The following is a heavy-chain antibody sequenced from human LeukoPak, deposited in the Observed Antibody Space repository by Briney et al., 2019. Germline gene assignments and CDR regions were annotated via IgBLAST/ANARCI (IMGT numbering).Heavy chain of an antibody. J-gene: IGHJ4*02. V-gene: IGHV4-4*07. CDR1: GGSISSYY. CDR2: IYTSGSA. Sequence: SETLSLTCTVSGGSISSYYWSWIRQPAGKGLEWIGRIYTSGSANYNPSLKSRVTISVDTSKNQFSLKLSSVTAADTAVYYCARDRPETGAFDYWGQGTLVTVSS. CDR3: ARDRPETGAFDY. D-gene: IGHD7-27*01.